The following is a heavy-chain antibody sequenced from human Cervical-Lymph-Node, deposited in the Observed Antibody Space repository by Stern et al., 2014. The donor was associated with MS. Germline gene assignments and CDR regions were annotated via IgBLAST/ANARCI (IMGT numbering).Heavy chain of an antibody. Sequence: VQLVESGAEVKKPGASVKVSCKASGYTFTRYDIAWVRQAPGQGLEWMGWISVYNGNTKYAQKLQGRVTMTRDTSTNTAYMELRSLISDDTAVYYCARWAYNWDFDYWRQGTLVTVSS. D-gene: IGHD1-20*01. CDR1: GYTFTRYD. J-gene: IGHJ4*02. CDR3: ARWAYNWDFDY. CDR2: ISVYNGNT. V-gene: IGHV1-18*01.